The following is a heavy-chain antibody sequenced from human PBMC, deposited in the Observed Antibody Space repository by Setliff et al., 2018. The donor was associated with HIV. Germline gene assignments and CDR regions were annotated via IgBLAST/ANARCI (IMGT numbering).Heavy chain of an antibody. Sequence: ASVKVSCKASGYTFTGYYMHWVRQAPGQGLEWMGWINPNSGGTTYAQKFQGRVTMTRDTSISTAYMEVSRLRSDDTAVYYCATDLSGNYWYYFDYWGQGTLVTVSS. V-gene: IGHV1-2*02. CDR3: ATDLSGNYWYYFDY. CDR2: INPNSGGT. CDR1: GYTFTGYY. J-gene: IGHJ4*02. D-gene: IGHD1-26*01.